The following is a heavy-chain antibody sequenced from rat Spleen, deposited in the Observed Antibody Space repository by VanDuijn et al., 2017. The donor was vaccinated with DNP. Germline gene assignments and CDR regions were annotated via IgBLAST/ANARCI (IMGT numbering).Heavy chain of an antibody. CDR1: GYTFPSYY. CDR2: IHTGSGGT. V-gene: IGHV1-43*01. CDR3: ASSNWGYYWYFDF. Sequence: QVQLQQSGAELAKPGSSVKTSCKASGYTFPSYYVGWIKQTTGQGLEYIGYIHTGSGGTNYNEKFKGKATLSVDKSSSTAFMQLSSLTPDDSAVYYCASSNWGYYWYFDFWGPGTMVTVSS. D-gene: IGHD5-1*01. J-gene: IGHJ1*01.